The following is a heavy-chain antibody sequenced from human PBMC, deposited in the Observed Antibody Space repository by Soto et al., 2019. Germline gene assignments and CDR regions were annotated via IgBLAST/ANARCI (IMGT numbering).Heavy chain of an antibody. CDR2: IYNSGTTT. Sequence: SETLSLTCTVSGGSVSSGSYYWSWIRQPPGKGLEWMGYIYNSGTTTNYNPSLKSRVTMSVDTSKNQFSLKLSSVTAADTAVYYCARDGGRDYYDSTEDYYYYYGMDVWGQGTTVTVSS. D-gene: IGHD3-22*01. CDR3: ARDGGRDYYDSTEDYYYYYGMDV. CDR1: GGSVSSGSYY. V-gene: IGHV4-61*01. J-gene: IGHJ6*02.